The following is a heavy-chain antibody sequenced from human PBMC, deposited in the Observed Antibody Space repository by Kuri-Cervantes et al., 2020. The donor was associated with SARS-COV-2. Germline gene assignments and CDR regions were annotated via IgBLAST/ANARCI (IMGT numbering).Heavy chain of an antibody. CDR1: GGSISEGTTYY. CDR2: IYSGGTT. Sequence: SETLSLTCTVSGGSISEGTTYYWAWIRQPPGKGLEWIGSIYSGGTTYYDPSLKSRVTISVDTSKNQFSLNLTSVTAADTAVYYCARQYCTNGVCYTPFDYWGQGTLVTDSS. J-gene: IGHJ4*02. D-gene: IGHD2-8*01. CDR3: ARQYCTNGVCYTPFDY. V-gene: IGHV4-39*01.